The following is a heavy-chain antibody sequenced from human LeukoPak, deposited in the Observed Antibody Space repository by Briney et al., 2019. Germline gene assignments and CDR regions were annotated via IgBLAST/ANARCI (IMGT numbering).Heavy chain of an antibody. D-gene: IGHD6-6*01. J-gene: IGHJ5*02. V-gene: IGHV4-31*02. CDR2: IYHSGSN. CDR3: ARDRSSSQHPNWFDP. Sequence: XGLXWXGYIYHSGSNYYNPSLKRRVTISVDTSKNQFSLKLSSVTAADTAVYYCARDRSSSQHPNWFDPWGQGTLVTVSS.